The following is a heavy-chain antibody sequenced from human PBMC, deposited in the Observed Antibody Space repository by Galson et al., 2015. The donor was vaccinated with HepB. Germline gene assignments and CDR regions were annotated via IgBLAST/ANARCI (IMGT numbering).Heavy chain of an antibody. Sequence: SLRLSCAASGFTFSSYSMNWVRQAPGKGLEWVSYISSSSSTIYYADSVKGRFTISRDNAKNSLYLQMNSLRAEDTAVYYCARDGGLRYFDWLDSGGWFDPWGQGTLVTVSS. CDR2: ISSSSSTI. D-gene: IGHD3-9*01. CDR3: ARDGGLRYFDWLDSGGWFDP. V-gene: IGHV3-48*04. J-gene: IGHJ5*02. CDR1: GFTFSSYS.